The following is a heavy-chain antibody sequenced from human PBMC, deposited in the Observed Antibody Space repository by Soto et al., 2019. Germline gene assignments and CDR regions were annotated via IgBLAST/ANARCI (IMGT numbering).Heavy chain of an antibody. J-gene: IGHJ6*02. CDR3: ARGGGYAIEDGMDV. CDR2: IGTAGDP. CDR1: GFTFISYD. D-gene: IGHD2-8*01. V-gene: IGHV3-13*05. Sequence: PGWSLRLSCAASGFTFISYDMHWVRQATGKGLEWVSAIGTAGDPYYPGSVKGRFTISRENAKNSLYLQMNSLRAGDTAVYYCARGGGYAIEDGMDVWGQGTTVTVSS.